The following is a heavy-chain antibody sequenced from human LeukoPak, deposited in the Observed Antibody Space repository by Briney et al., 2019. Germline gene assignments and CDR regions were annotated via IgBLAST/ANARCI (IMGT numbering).Heavy chain of an antibody. J-gene: IGHJ3*02. Sequence: ASVKVSCKASGYTFTIYNMNWVRQAPGQGLEWMGWISTNVGNTAYAQGFTGRFVFSFDTSVSTAYLQINRLEGEDTAVYYCAREGEGDVFDIWGQGTMVTVSS. CDR2: ISTNVGNT. D-gene: IGHD1-26*01. CDR3: AREGEGDVFDI. CDR1: GYTFTIYN. V-gene: IGHV7-4-1*02.